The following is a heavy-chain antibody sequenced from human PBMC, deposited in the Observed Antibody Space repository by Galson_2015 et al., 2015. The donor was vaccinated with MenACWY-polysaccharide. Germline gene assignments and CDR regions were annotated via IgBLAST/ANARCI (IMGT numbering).Heavy chain of an antibody. J-gene: IGHJ4*02. V-gene: IGHV1-46*02. CDR2: INPSGNYT. CDR1: GYTFNTYY. D-gene: IGHD6-13*01. Sequence: VKVSCKASGYTFNTYYMHWVRQAPRQGLEWMGVINPSGNYTTYAQKFQGRVTMTRDTSTSTLYMELSSLRSEDTAMYYCARVTSAGYYFDHWGQGSLVTVSS. CDR3: ARVTSAGYYFDH.